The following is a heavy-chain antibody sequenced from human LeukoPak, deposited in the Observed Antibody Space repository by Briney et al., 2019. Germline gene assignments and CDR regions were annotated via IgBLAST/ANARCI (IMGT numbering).Heavy chain of an antibody. CDR1: GGSFSGYY. CDR3: ASDYYDSSGYYPLDY. V-gene: IGHV4-34*01. CDR2: INRSGST. J-gene: IGHJ4*02. D-gene: IGHD3-22*01. Sequence: SETLSLTCAVYGGSFSGYYWSWIRQPPGKGLEWIGEINRSGSTNYNPSLKSRVTISVDTSKNQFSLKLSSVTAADTAVYYCASDYYDSSGYYPLDYWGQGTLVTVSS.